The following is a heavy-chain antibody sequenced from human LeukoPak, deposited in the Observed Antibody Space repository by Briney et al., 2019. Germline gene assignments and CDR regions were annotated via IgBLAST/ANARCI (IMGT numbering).Heavy chain of an antibody. D-gene: IGHD4-11*01. J-gene: IGHJ4*02. Sequence: ASVKVSCKASGYTFTSYDINWVRQATGQGLEWMGWMNPNSGNTGYAQKFRGRVTMTRDTSISTAYMELSSLSSEDTAVYYCARAQRAKNDYSHWGQGTLVTVSS. CDR1: GYTFTSYD. CDR2: MNPNSGNT. V-gene: IGHV1-8*01. CDR3: ARAQRAKNDYSH.